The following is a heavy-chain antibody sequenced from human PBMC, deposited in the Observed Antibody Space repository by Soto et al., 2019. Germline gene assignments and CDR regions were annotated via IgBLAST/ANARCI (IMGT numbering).Heavy chain of an antibody. Sequence: PSDTLSLTCAVYGGTFSGYYWSWIRQPPGKGLEWVGEINHSGSTNYNPSLKSRVTISVDTSKNQFSLKLSSVTAADTAVYYCASLVVVTAMDDYWGQGTLVTVSS. CDR3: ASLVVVTAMDDY. D-gene: IGHD2-21*02. CDR1: GGTFSGYY. J-gene: IGHJ4*02. V-gene: IGHV4-34*01. CDR2: INHSGST.